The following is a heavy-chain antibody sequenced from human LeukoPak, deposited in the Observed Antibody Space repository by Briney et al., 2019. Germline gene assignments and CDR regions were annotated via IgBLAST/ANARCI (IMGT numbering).Heavy chain of an antibody. CDR1: GYSISSGYY. CDR3: AREGDYYDTSGTLDY. D-gene: IGHD3-22*01. Sequence: PSETLSLTCIVSGYSISSGYYWGWIRQPPGKGLEWIGSIYHSGSTNYNPSLKSRVAISVDASKNQFSLKLSSVTAADTAVYYCAREGDYYDTSGTLDYWGQGTLVTVSS. J-gene: IGHJ4*02. V-gene: IGHV4-38-2*02. CDR2: IYHSGST.